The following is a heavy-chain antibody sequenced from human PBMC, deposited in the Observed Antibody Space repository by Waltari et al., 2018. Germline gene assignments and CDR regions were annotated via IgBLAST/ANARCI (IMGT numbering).Heavy chain of an antibody. Sequence: QVQLQESGPGLVKPSETLSLTCTVSGGSVDNFYWSWIRQPAGKGLEWIGRIYANGNPNSNPSLKTRVTMSENMSKNEVSLTLTSVTAADTAVYYCAKMAAKVGAHDAFDIWGQGTMVIVSS. V-gene: IGHV4-4*07. CDR2: IYANGNP. J-gene: IGHJ3*02. CDR1: GGSVDNFY. D-gene: IGHD1-26*01. CDR3: AKMAAKVGAHDAFDI.